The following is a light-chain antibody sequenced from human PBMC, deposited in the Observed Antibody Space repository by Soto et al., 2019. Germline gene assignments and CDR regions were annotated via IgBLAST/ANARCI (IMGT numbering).Light chain of an antibody. CDR3: QQSYNTPIT. J-gene: IGKJ5*01. V-gene: IGKV1-39*01. CDR1: QSISSY. Sequence: DIQMTQSPSSLSASVGDRVTITCRASQSISSYLNWYQQKPGKAPKLVIYAASSLQSGVPSRFSGSGSGTDFTLTISSLQPEDFATYYCQQSYNTPITFCQGTRLEI. CDR2: AAS.